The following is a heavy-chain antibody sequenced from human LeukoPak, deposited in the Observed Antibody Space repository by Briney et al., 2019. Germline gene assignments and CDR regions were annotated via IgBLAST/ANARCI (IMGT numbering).Heavy chain of an antibody. J-gene: IGHJ6*02. V-gene: IGHV4-30-2*01. CDR3: ARDKGYCSGGSCYYYYGMDV. CDR1: GGSISSGGYS. Sequence: SQTLSLTCAVSGGSISSGGYSWSWIRQPSGKGLEWIGYIYHSGSTYYNSSLKSRVTISVDRSKNQFSLKLSSVTAADTAVYYCARDKGYCSGGSCYYYYGMDVWGQGTTVIVSS. CDR2: IYHSGST. D-gene: IGHD2-15*01.